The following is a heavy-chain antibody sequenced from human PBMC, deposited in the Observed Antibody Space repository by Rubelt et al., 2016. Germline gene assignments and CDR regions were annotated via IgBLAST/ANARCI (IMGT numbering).Heavy chain of an antibody. CDR1: GGSFSGYY. CDR2: INHSGST. J-gene: IGHJ4*02. CDR3: ARGKEGLGVTMMDY. V-gene: IGHV4-34*01. Sequence: QVQLQQWGAGLLKPSETLSLTCAVYGGSFSGYYWSWIRQPPGKGLEWIGEINHSGSTNYNPSLKSRVTISVDPSRNQFSRKLSSVTAAATAVYYCARGKEGLGVTMMDYWGQGTLVTVSS. D-gene: IGHD3-22*01.